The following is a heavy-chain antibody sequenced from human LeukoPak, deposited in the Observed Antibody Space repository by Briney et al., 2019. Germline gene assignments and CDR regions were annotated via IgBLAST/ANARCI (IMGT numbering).Heavy chain of an antibody. D-gene: IGHD2-21*01. V-gene: IGHV1-8*01. Sequence: ASVKVSCKASGYTFTSYDINWVRQATGQGLEWMGWMNTNSGHTAYAQKFQGRVTMTAITSISTAYLELSSLGSEDTGVYYCARNFQGLGYWGQGTLVTVSS. CDR3: ARNFQGLGY. CDR2: MNTNSGHT. J-gene: IGHJ4*02. CDR1: GYTFTSYD.